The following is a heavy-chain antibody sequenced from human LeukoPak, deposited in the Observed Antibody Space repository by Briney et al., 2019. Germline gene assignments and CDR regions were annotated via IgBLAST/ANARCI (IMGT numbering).Heavy chain of an antibody. CDR3: AITQGVVPAAIPYSFDY. J-gene: IGHJ4*02. CDR2: IIPIFGTA. V-gene: IGHV1-69*05. CDR1: GGTFSSYA. Sequence: SVKVSCKASGGTFSSYAISWVRQAPGQGLEWMGGIIPIFGTANYAQKFQGRVTITTDEYTSTAYMELSSLRSEDTAVYYCAITQGVVPAAIPYSFDYWGQGTLVTVSS. D-gene: IGHD2-2*02.